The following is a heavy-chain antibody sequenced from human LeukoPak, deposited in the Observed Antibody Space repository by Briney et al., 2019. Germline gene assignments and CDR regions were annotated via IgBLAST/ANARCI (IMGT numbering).Heavy chain of an antibody. CDR1: GYTFTSYG. CDR2: ISAYNGNT. Sequence: ASVKVSCKAPGYTFTSYGISWVRQAPGQGLEWMGWISAYNGNTNYAQKLQGRVTMTTDTSTSTAYMELRGLRSDDTAVYYCARTPLDDYNSYFDYWGQGTLVTVSS. V-gene: IGHV1-18*01. CDR3: ARTPLDDYNSYFDY. D-gene: IGHD1-1*01. J-gene: IGHJ4*02.